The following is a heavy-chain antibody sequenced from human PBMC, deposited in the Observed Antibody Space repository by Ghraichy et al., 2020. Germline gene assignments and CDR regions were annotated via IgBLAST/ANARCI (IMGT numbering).Heavy chain of an antibody. V-gene: IGHV4-59*01. CDR2: IYYSGST. Sequence: SETLSLTCTVSGGSISSYYWSWIRQPPGKRLEWIGYIYYSGSTNYNPSLKSRVTISVDTSKTQFSLKLSSVTAADTAVYYCARVLSRYNWFDPWGQGTLVTVSS. CDR3: ARVLSRYNWFDP. J-gene: IGHJ5*02. CDR1: GGSISSYY. D-gene: IGHD3-9*01.